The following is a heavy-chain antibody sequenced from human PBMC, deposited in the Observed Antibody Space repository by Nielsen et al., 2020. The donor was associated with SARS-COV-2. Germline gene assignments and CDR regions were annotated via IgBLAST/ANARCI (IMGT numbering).Heavy chain of an antibody. D-gene: IGHD3-10*01. V-gene: IGHV3-11*01. Sequence: LSLTCTVSGGSISSSSYYWGWIRQPPGKGLEWVSYISSSGSTIYYADSVKGRFTISRDNAKNSLYLQMNSLRAEDTAVYYCARDNYGSGSYYNLGYYYYGMDVWGQGTTVTVSS. CDR2: ISSSGSTI. J-gene: IGHJ6*02. CDR3: ARDNYGSGSYYNLGYYYYGMDV. CDR1: GGSISSSSYY.